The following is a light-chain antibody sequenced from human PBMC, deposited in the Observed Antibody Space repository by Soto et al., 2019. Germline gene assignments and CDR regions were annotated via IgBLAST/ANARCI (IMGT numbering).Light chain of an antibody. CDR2: AAS. V-gene: IGKV1-39*01. CDR1: QSISSY. Sequence: DIQMTQSPSSLSASVGDRVTITCRASQSISSYLNWYQQKPGKAPKLLIYAASSLQSGVPSRFSGSGSGTDFTLTISSLHPEDFATYYCQQSYSTPNTVGQGTRLEIK. CDR3: QQSYSTPNT. J-gene: IGKJ5*01.